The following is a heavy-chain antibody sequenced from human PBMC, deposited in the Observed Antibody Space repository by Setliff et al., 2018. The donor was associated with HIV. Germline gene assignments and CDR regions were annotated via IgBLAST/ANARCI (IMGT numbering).Heavy chain of an antibody. CDR3: ARDRAEFVDGGYYPYYFDS. Sequence: SETLSLTCSVSGASITSHNWSWIRQAAGKGLEWIGRIYTRGNTNYNPSLRSRVTMSVDTSKSQFSLNLNSVTAADTAVYYCARDRAEFVDGGYYPYYFDSWGQGTLVTVSS. J-gene: IGHJ4*02. CDR1: GASITSHN. V-gene: IGHV4-4*07. D-gene: IGHD3-22*01. CDR2: IYTRGNT.